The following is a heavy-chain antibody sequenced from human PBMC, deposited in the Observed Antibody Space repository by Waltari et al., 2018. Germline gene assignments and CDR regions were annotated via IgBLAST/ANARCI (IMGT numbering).Heavy chain of an antibody. Sequence: EVQLVESGGGLVKPGGSLRLSCAASGFTFSSYSMNWVRQAPGKGLEWVSSISSSSSYIYYADSGKGRFTISRDNAKNSLYLQMNSLRAEDTAVYYCARASKAANFGYWGQGTLVTISS. J-gene: IGHJ4*02. D-gene: IGHD6-6*01. CDR1: GFTFSSYS. CDR2: ISSSSSYI. CDR3: ARASKAANFGY. V-gene: IGHV3-21*01.